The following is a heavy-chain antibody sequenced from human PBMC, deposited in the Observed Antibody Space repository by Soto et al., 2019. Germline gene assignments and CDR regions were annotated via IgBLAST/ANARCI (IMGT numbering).Heavy chain of an antibody. CDR2: ISGSADST. D-gene: IGHD2-8*01. CDR3: AKTRGSMIYAISVYGMDV. CDR1: GFTFSSFA. Sequence: EVQLLESGGGLVQPGGSLRLSCAASGFTFSSFALNWVRQAPGKGLEWVSIISGSADSTFYADSVKGRFTISRDNSKNMLYLQINSLRAEDTAVYYGAKTRGSMIYAISVYGMDVWGQGTTGTVSS. V-gene: IGHV3-23*01. J-gene: IGHJ6*02.